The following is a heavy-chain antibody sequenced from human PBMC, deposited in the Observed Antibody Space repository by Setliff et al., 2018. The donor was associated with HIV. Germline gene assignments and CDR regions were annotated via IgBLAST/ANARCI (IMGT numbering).Heavy chain of an antibody. D-gene: IGHD3-22*01. CDR2: MNPNSGNA. V-gene: IGHV1-8*02. J-gene: IGHJ3*01. Sequence: ASVKVSCKASGYTFSNYDINWARKATGQGLEGMGWMNPNSGNAGYAQKFQGRVTMTRDTSLSTADLELSSLRSEDTAVYYCARGIIFSNGYSRDAFDLWGQGTMVTVSS. CDR1: GYTFSNYD. CDR3: ARGIIFSNGYSRDAFDL.